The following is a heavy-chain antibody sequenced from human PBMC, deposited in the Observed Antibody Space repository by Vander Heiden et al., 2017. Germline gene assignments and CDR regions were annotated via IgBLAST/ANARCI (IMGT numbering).Heavy chain of an antibody. CDR1: GFTFGSYA. CDR2: ISGSGGST. V-gene: IGHV3-23*01. D-gene: IGHD3-16*02. J-gene: IGHJ4*02. CDR3: AKGDYVWGSYRYPLDY. Sequence: VQLLGPGEGLVQPGGALRLSGAASGFTFGSYAMSWVRQAPGKGLEWVSAISGSGGSTYYADSVKGRFTISRDNSKNTLYLQMNRLRAEDTAVYYCAKGDYVWGSYRYPLDYWGQGTLVTVSS.